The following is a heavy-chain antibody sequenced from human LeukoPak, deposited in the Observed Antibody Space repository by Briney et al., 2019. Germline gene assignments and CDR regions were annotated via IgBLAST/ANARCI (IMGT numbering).Heavy chain of an antibody. D-gene: IGHD3-3*01. CDR2: INHSGST. V-gene: IGHV4-34*01. J-gene: IGHJ2*01. Sequence: SETLSLTCAVYGWSFSGYYWSWIRQPPGKGLEWIGEINHSGSTNYNPSLKSRVTISVDTSKNQFSLKLSSVTAADTAVYYCARSPSPYYDFWSGYSSYWYFDLWGRGTLVTVSS. CDR1: GWSFSGYY. CDR3: ARSPSPYYDFWSGYSSYWYFDL.